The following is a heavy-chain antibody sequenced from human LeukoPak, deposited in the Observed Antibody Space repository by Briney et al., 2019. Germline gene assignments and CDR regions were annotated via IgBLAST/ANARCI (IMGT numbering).Heavy chain of an antibody. CDR2: TSSSDSGK. CDR1: GFTLSSYA. CDR3: AKDLGYSYGFFDY. Sequence: GGSLRLSCVVSGFTLSSYAMSWVRQAPGKGLEWVAATSSSDSGKYHADSVKGRFTISRDNAKNSLYLQMNSLRAEDTAVYYCAKDLGYSYGFFDYWGQGTLVTVSS. V-gene: IGHV3-23*01. J-gene: IGHJ4*02. D-gene: IGHD5-18*01.